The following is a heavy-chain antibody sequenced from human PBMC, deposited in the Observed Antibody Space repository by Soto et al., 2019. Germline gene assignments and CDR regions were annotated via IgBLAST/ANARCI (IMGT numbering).Heavy chain of an antibody. V-gene: IGHV1-2*04. J-gene: IGHJ4*02. CDR2: INPSSGGT. Sequence: ASVKVSCKASGYTFTGYYMHWVRQAPGQGLEWMGWINPSSGGTNYAQKFQGWVTMTRDTSISTAYMELSRLRSDDTAVYYCARAPTTVPTWDYWGQGTLVTVSS. CDR1: GYTFTGYY. D-gene: IGHD4-17*01. CDR3: ARAPTTVPTWDY.